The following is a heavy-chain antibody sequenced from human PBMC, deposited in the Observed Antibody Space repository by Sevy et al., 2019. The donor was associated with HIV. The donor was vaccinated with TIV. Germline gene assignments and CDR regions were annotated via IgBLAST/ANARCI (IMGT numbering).Heavy chain of an antibody. Sequence: GGSLRLSCTASGFTFSSYSMNWVRQAPGKGLEWVSYIKSRSTTIYYADSVKGRFTISRDNAKNSLYLQMNSLRDEDTAVYYCARDVVGAALDAFDIWGQGTMVTVSS. J-gene: IGHJ3*02. CDR1: GFTFSSYS. V-gene: IGHV3-48*02. CDR3: ARDVVGAALDAFDI. D-gene: IGHD1-26*01. CDR2: IKSRSTTI.